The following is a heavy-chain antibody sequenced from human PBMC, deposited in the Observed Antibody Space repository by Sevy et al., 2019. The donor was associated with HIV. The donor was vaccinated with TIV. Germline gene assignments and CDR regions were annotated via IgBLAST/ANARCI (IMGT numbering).Heavy chain of an antibody. CDR3: AREDSCTLCFHV. J-gene: IGHJ4*02. V-gene: IGHV4-4*07. CDR1: GGSISGSY. D-gene: IGHD2-2*01. CDR2: IYPSGNT. Sequence: SETLSLTCTVSGGSISGSYWSWIRQSAGKGLEWIGRIYPSGNTNYNPSLKSRVTMSVDTSKNHFSLKLTSVTAADTAAYYWAREDSCTLCFHVGGQGTLVTVSS.